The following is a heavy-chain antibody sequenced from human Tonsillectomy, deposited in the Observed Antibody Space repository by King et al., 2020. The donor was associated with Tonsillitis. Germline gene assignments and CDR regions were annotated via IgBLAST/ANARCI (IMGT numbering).Heavy chain of an antibody. CDR2: IIPTLGIA. Sequence: QLVQSGAEVKKPGSSVKVSCKASGGTFSSYAISWVRQAPGQGLEWMGRIIPTLGIANYAQKFQGRVTITADKSTSTAYMELSSLRSEDTAVYYCARIGCGGDCYDYYYYGMDVWGQGTTVTVSS. CDR3: ARIGCGGDCYDYYYYGMDV. D-gene: IGHD2-21*02. CDR1: GGTFSSYA. J-gene: IGHJ6*02. V-gene: IGHV1-69*04.